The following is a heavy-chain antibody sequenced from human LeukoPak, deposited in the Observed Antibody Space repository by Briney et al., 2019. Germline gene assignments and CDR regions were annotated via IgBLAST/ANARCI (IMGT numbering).Heavy chain of an antibody. J-gene: IGHJ4*02. Sequence: GGSPRLSCAASGFTFDDYAMHWVRQAPGKGLEWVSLISGDGGSTYYADSVKGRFTISRDNSKNSLYLQMNSLRTKDTALYYCAKDSQSTDMVRGPMGGYWGQGTLVTVSS. CDR1: GFTFDDYA. CDR2: ISGDGGST. V-gene: IGHV3-43*02. D-gene: IGHD3-10*01. CDR3: AKDSQSTDMVRGPMGGY.